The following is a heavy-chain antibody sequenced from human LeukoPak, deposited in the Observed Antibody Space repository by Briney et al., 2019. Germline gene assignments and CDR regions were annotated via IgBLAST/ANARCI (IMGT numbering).Heavy chain of an antibody. CDR1: SGSISSSPYY. J-gene: IGHJ3*02. V-gene: IGHV4-39*07. D-gene: IGHD3-10*01. CDR2: ISYSGTT. Sequence: SETLSLTCTVSSGSISSSPYYWGWLRQSPGKGLEWIGSISYSGTTYYNPSLKSRVTISVDTSKNQFSLKLSSVTAADTAVYYCARAQGTNIDAFDIWGQGTMVTVSS. CDR3: ARAQGTNIDAFDI.